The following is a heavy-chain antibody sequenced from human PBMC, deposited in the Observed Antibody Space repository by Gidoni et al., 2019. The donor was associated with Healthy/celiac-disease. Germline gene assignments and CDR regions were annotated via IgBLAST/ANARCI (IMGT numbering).Heavy chain of an antibody. CDR1: GSTFGDYA. V-gene: IGHV3-49*03. J-gene: IGHJ5*02. D-gene: IGHD2-15*01. Sequence: EVQLAESGGGLVQPGRSLGLSCTASGSTFGDYAMRWFRQGPGKGLEWVAFIRSKAYDGTTEYAASVKGRFTISIDDSKSIAYLQINSLKAEDTAVYYCTRGSHGWFDPWGQGTLVTVSS. CDR3: TRGSHGWFDP. CDR2: IRSKAYDGTT.